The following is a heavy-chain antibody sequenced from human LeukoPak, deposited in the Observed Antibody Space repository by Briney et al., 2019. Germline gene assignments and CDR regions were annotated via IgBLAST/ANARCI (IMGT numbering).Heavy chain of an antibody. V-gene: IGHV1-18*01. CDR1: GYTFTSYG. CDR3: ARGEYSSSWELFDY. Sequence: ASAKVSCKASGYTFTSYGISWVRQAPGQGLEWMGWISAYNGNTNYAQKLQGRVTMTTDTSTSTAYMELRSLRSDDTAVYYCARGEYSSSWELFDYWGQGTLVTVSS. D-gene: IGHD6-13*01. CDR2: ISAYNGNT. J-gene: IGHJ4*02.